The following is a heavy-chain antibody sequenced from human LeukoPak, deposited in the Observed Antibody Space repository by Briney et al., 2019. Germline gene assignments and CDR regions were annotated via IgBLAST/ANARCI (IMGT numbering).Heavy chain of an antibody. CDR3: ARLSHYFDSSGYYYVRFFDY. CDR2: IYDSGST. Sequence: SETLSLTCTVSGGSISSYSWSWIRQPPGKGLECVGYIYDSGSTNYNPSLKSRVAISVDKSKNQFSLKLSYVTAADTAVYYCARLSHYFDSSGYYYVRFFDYWGQGTLVTVSS. J-gene: IGHJ4*02. CDR1: GGSISSYS. D-gene: IGHD3-22*01. V-gene: IGHV4-59*08.